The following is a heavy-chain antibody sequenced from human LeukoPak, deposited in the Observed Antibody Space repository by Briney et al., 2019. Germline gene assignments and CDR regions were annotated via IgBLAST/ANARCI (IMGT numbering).Heavy chain of an antibody. V-gene: IGHV4-4*07. Sequence: TSETLSLPCTVSGDSISSYYRSWIRQPAGKGLEWIGRIYTSGSTNYNPSLKSRVTMSVDTSKNQVSLKRSSVTAAVTAVYYCARDRAEGAEYYYMDVWGKGTTVSVSS. CDR3: ARDRAEGAEYYYMDV. J-gene: IGHJ6*03. CDR2: IYTSGST. D-gene: IGHD1-26*01. CDR1: GDSISSYY.